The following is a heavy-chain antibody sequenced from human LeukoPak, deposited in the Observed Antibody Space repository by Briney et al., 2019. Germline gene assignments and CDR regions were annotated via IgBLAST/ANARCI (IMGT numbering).Heavy chain of an antibody. V-gene: IGHV3-23*01. D-gene: IGHD6-13*01. CDR2: ISGSGGST. J-gene: IGHJ4*02. Sequence: GGSLRLSCAASGFTVSSNYMSWVRQAPGKGLEWVSAISGSGGSTYYADSVKGRFTISRDNSKNTLYLQMNSLRAEDTAVYYCAKDRRGIAAAGTLDYWGQGTLVTVSS. CDR3: AKDRRGIAAAGTLDY. CDR1: GFTVSSNY.